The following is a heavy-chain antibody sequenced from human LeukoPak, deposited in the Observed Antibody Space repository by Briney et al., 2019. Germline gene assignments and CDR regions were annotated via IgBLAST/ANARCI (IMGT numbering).Heavy chain of an antibody. V-gene: IGHV1-3*03. CDR2: INAGNGNT. Sequence: ASVKVSCKASGYTFTSYAMHWVRQAPGQRLEWVGWINAGNGNTKYSQEFQGRVTITRDTSASTAYMELSSLRSEDMAVYYCARSLTYYYDSSGYYGYFDYWGQGTLVTVSS. CDR1: GYTFTSYA. D-gene: IGHD3-22*01. CDR3: ARSLTYYYDSSGYYGYFDY. J-gene: IGHJ4*02.